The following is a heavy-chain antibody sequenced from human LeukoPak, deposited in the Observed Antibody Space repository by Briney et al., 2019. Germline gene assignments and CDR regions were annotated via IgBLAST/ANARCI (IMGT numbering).Heavy chain of an antibody. J-gene: IGHJ4*02. CDR1: GFTFSNYV. D-gene: IGHD3-22*01. CDR3: AKVGYYDSGGYLDY. Sequence: GGSLRLSCAASGFTFSNYVMSWVRQAPGKGLEWVSAISGSGDSTYYADSVKGRFTISRDNSKNTQYLQMNSLRAEDTAVFYCAKVGYYDSGGYLDYWGQGTLVTVSS. CDR2: ISGSGDST. V-gene: IGHV3-23*01.